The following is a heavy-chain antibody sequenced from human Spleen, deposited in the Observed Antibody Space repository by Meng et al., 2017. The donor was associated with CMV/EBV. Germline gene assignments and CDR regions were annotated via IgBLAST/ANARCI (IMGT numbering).Heavy chain of an antibody. CDR1: GFNVSSDY. D-gene: IGHD3-22*01. CDR2: FYPYGST. CDR3: AKEDSSGYYYFDY. V-gene: IGHV3-53*01. Sequence: GESLKISCAASGFNVSSDYMSWVRQIPGKGLAWVSTFYPYGSTYYADSVKGRFTISRDNSKNTLYLRMNSLRAEDTAVYYCAKEDSSGYYYFDYWGQGTLVTVSS. J-gene: IGHJ4*02.